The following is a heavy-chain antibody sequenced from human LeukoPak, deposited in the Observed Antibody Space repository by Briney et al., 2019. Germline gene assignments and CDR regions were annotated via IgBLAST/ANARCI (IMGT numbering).Heavy chain of an antibody. J-gene: IGHJ4*02. CDR1: GFTFSSYA. D-gene: IGHD3-10*01. Sequence: GGSLRLSCAASGFTFSSYAMHWVRQAPGKGLEWVAVISYDGSNKYCADSVKGRFTIFRDNSENTVYLQMSSLRAEDTAVYYCARDLGTWLGELSIDYWGQGTLVTVSS. V-gene: IGHV3-30-3*01. CDR2: ISYDGSNK. CDR3: ARDLGTWLGELSIDY.